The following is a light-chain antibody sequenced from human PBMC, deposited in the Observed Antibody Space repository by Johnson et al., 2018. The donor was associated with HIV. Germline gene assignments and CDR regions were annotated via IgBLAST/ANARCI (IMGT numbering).Light chain of an antibody. CDR3: AAWDDSLNGYV. Sequence: QSVLTQSPSASGTPGQGVTISCSGSSSNIGSNSVNWYQQLPGTAPKLLIYTNNPRPSGVPDRFSGSKFGTSASLAISGLQAEDEADYYCAAWDDSLNGYVFGTGTKVTVL. V-gene: IGLV1-44*01. J-gene: IGLJ1*01. CDR1: SSNIGSNS. CDR2: TNN.